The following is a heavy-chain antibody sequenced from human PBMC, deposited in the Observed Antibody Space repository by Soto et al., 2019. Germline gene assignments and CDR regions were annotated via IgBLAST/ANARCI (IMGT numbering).Heavy chain of an antibody. CDR1: GGTIISGGYY. Sequence: QVQLQESGPGLVKPSQTLSLTYTVSGGTIISGGYYWSWLRPHPGQGLEWIGYIYYSGSTSYNPSLKRRVTISVDTSKKQCSLKRSSVTAADTAVYYSARETRSDWYNIAAAGGFDTWGQGTLVTVSS. CDR3: ARETRSDWYNIAAAGGFDT. V-gene: IGHV4-31*03. J-gene: IGHJ5*02. D-gene: IGHD6-13*01. CDR2: IYYSGST.